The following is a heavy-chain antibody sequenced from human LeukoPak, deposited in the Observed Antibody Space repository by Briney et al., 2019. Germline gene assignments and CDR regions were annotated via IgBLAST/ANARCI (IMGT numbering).Heavy chain of an antibody. CDR2: VIPIFGTA. D-gene: IGHD3-3*01. CDR1: GSTFSTYA. CDR3: AREGTGGYDFWSGYWVY. V-gene: IGHV1-69*13. Sequence: SVKVSCKASGSTFSTYAFNWVRQAPGQGLEWVGGVIPIFGTANYAQKFQGRVTITADESTSTAYMELSSLRSEDTAVYYCAREGTGGYDFWSGYWVYWGQGTLVTVSS. J-gene: IGHJ4*02.